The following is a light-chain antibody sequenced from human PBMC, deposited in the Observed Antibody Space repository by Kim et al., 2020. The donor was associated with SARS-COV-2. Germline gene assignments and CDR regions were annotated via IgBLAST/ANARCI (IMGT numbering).Light chain of an antibody. J-gene: IGLJ2*01. CDR3: GTWDSSLSVVV. V-gene: IGLV1-51*01. CDR2: DNN. Sequence: GQKVTISCSGSSSNIGKNYVSWYQQLPGTAPKLLIYDNNKRPSGIPDRFSGSKSGTSATLGITGLQTGDEADYYCGTWDSSLSVVVFGGWTKLTVL. CDR1: SSNIGKNY.